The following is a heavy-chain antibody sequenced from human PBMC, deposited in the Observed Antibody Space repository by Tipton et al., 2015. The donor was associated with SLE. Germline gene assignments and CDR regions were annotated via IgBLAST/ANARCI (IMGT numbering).Heavy chain of an antibody. D-gene: IGHD7-27*01. V-gene: IGHV4-59*08. CDR2: IDYSGST. CDR3: ARVGAGEAFDI. J-gene: IGHJ3*02. Sequence: TLSLTCTVSGGSISSYYWSWIRQPPGKGLEWIGYIDYSGSTNYNPSLTSRVTISVDTSKNQFSLKLSSVTAADPAVYYCARVGAGEAFDIWGQGTMVTVSS. CDR1: GGSISSYY.